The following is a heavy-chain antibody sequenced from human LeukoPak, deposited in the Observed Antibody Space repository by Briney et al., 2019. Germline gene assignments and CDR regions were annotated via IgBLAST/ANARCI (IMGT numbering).Heavy chain of an antibody. V-gene: IGHV1-18*01. CDR1: GGTFSSYA. CDR3: ARARGYCSSTSCWFDL. D-gene: IGHD2-2*01. Sequence: ASVKVSCKASGGTFSSYAISWVRQAPGQGLEWMGWISAYNGNTNYAQKLQGRVTMTTDTSTSTAYMELRSLRSGDTAVYYCARARGYCSSTSCWFDLWGRGTLVTVSS. CDR2: ISAYNGNT. J-gene: IGHJ2*01.